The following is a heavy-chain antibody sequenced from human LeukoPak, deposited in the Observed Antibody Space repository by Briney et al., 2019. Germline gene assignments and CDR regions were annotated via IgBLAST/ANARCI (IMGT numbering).Heavy chain of an antibody. D-gene: IGHD3-22*01. Sequence: SETLSLTCAVYGGSFSGYYWSWIRQPPGKGLEWIGEINHSGSTNYNPSLKSRVTISVDTSKSQFSLKLSSVTAADTAVYHCARGTQTYYDKAPVDYWGQGTLVTVSS. V-gene: IGHV4-34*01. CDR2: INHSGST. CDR3: ARGTQTYYDKAPVDY. J-gene: IGHJ4*02. CDR1: GGSFSGYY.